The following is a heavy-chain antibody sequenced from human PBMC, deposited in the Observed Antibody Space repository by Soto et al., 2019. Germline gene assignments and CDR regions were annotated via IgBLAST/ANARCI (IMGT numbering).Heavy chain of an antibody. J-gene: IGHJ5*02. V-gene: IGHV4-61*01. CDR1: GGSVSSGSYY. Sequence: VQLQESGPGLVKPSETLSLTCTVSGGSVSSGSYYWSWIRQPPGKGLEWIGDIYYSGSTNYTPSLKSRVTISVYTSKNQFSVKLSSVTAADTAVYYCARWWRGWFDTWGQGTLVTGSS. CDR3: ARWWRGWFDT. CDR2: IYYSGST. D-gene: IGHD2-15*01.